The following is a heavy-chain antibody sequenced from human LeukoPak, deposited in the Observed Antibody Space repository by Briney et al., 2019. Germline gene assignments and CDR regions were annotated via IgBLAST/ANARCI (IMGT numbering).Heavy chain of an antibody. CDR3: ARVRSGYYYPYYYYGMDV. Sequence: GGSLRLSCTASGFTFSSYSMNWVRQAPGKGLEWVSSITGISTYMYYTDSVKGRFTISRDNAKNTLYLQMNSLRAEDTAVYYCARVRSGYYYPYYYYGMDVWGQGTTVTVSS. V-gene: IGHV3-21*01. CDR1: GFTFSSYS. CDR2: ITGISTYM. J-gene: IGHJ6*02. D-gene: IGHD3-22*01.